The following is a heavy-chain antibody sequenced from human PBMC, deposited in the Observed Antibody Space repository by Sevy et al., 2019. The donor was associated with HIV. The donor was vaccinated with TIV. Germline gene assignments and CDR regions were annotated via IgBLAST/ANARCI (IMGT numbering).Heavy chain of an antibody. CDR1: GFTLTNEF. J-gene: IGHJ6*02. CDR2: VYSGGAT. D-gene: IGHD2-15*01. CDR3: ASVGYCRGGTCFSGFYYAMDV. Sequence: GGSLRLSCAVSGFTLTNEFFSWVRQAPGKGLEWVAVVYSGGATYYGDSVQGRFTISREKSKCTLYLQMKSLRDEDTAVYYCASVGYCRGGTCFSGFYYAMDVWGQGTTVTVSS. V-gene: IGHV3-53*01.